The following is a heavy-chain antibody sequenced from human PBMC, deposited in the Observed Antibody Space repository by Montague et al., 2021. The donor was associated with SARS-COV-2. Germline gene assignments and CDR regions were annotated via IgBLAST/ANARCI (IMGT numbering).Heavy chain of an antibody. V-gene: IGHV3-66*01. Sequence: SLSLSLAASGFTVSSNYMTWVRQAPGKGLEWISVIYSSGSTFYADSVKGSFTISGDNSKNTLYLQMNSLRAEDTAVYYCARELGVVVTAFPMMDVWGQGTTVTVSS. CDR3: ARELGVVVTAFPMMDV. CDR2: IYSSGST. CDR1: GFTVSSNY. J-gene: IGHJ6*02. D-gene: IGHD2-21*02.